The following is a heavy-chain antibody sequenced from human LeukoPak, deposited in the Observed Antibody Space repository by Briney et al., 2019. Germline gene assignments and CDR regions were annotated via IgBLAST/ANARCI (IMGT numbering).Heavy chain of an antibody. V-gene: IGHV3-30*02. CDR2: RRYDGSNK. J-gene: IGHJ4*02. Sequence: QPGGSLRLSCAPSGFTFSSYGMHWVRQAPGKGLEWVAFRRYDGSNKFYADSVKGRFTISRDNSKNTLYLQMNSLRVEDTAVYYCAKGPGYYPTYVDYWGQGTLVTVSS. D-gene: IGHD3-22*01. CDR1: GFTFSSYG. CDR3: AKGPGYYPTYVDY.